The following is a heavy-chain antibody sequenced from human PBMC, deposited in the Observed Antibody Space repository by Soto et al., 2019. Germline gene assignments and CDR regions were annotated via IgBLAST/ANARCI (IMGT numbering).Heavy chain of an antibody. CDR2: IWYDGSNK. Sequence: GGSLRLSCAASGFTFSSYGMHWVRQAPGKGLEWVAVIWYDGSNKYYADSVKGRFTISRDNSKNTLYLQMNSLRAEDTAVYYCARDLRYSNFSLSYYGMDVWGQGTTVTVSS. D-gene: IGHD4-4*01. CDR1: GFTFSSYG. J-gene: IGHJ6*02. V-gene: IGHV3-33*01. CDR3: ARDLRYSNFSLSYYGMDV.